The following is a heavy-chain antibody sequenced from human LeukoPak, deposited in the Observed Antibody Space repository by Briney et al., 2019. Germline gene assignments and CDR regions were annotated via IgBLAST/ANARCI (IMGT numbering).Heavy chain of an antibody. Sequence: SVKVSCKASGGTFSSYAIIWVRQAPGQGLEWMGGSIPIFGTANYAQTFQGRVTITTDESTSTAYMELSSLRSEHTAVYYCARGVVPAATQASFYYYYYMDVWGKGTTVTVSS. CDR2: SIPIFGTA. CDR1: GGTFSSYA. V-gene: IGHV1-69*05. CDR3: ARGVVPAATQASFYYYYYMDV. J-gene: IGHJ6*03. D-gene: IGHD2-2*01.